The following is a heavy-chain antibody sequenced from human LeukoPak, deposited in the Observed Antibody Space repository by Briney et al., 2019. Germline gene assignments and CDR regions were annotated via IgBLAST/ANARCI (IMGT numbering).Heavy chain of an antibody. J-gene: IGHJ4*02. Sequence: ASVKVSCKASGYTFSSYGISWVRQAPGQGLEWMGWISAYNGNTDYGQNLRGRLIMTTDTSTSTAYMELRSLRSDDTAVYYCARAGGLLWFGELFDYWGQGTLVTVSS. D-gene: IGHD3-10*01. V-gene: IGHV1-18*01. CDR3: ARAGGLLWFGELFDY. CDR2: ISAYNGNT. CDR1: GYTFSSYG.